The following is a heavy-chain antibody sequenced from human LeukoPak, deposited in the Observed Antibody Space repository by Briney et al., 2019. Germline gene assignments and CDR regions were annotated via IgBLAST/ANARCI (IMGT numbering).Heavy chain of an antibody. V-gene: IGHV3-11*01. CDR3: VRNYFTFGGVIVAS. CDR2: ISNSGSTI. CDR1: GLIFSDYY. J-gene: IGHJ5*02. D-gene: IGHD3-16*02. Sequence: GGSLRLSCAASGLIFSDYYMTWIRQAPGKGLEWVSYISNSGSTIYYADSVEGRFTISRDNAKNSLYLQMNSLRAEDTAVYYCVRNYFTFGGVIVASWGQGTLVTVSS.